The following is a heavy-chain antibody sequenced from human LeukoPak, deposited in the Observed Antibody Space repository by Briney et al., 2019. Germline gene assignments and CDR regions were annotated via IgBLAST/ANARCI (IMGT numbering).Heavy chain of an antibody. D-gene: IGHD2-15*01. CDR2: INGDGSST. V-gene: IGHV3-74*01. CDR3: ARDLGGGPFY. Sequence: GGSLRLSCAASGFTFSSYWMHWVRQAPGNGLVWVSRINGDGSSTTYADSVKGRFTISRDNAKNTLYLQMNSLRAEDTAGYYCARDLGGGPFYWGQGTLVTVSS. J-gene: IGHJ4*02. CDR1: GFTFSSYW.